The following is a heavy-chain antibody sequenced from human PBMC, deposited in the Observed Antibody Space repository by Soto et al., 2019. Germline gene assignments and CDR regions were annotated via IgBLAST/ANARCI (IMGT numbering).Heavy chain of an antibody. D-gene: IGHD3-10*01. CDR2: IAWDSNKK. Sequence: ELQMVESGGGLVQPGRSLRLSCAASGFTFDDYAMHWVRQAPGTGLEWVSGIAWDSNKKHYPDSGKGRFTISTDNAKNSLYLPSDNLRPEDTAFYYCAIAYGFSLSLKGDWFDIWGQGTLGSVSS. V-gene: IGHV3-9*01. CDR1: GFTFDDYA. CDR3: AIAYGFSLSLKGDWFDI. J-gene: IGHJ5*02.